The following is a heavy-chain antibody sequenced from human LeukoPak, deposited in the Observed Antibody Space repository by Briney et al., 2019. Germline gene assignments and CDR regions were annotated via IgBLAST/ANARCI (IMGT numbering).Heavy chain of an antibody. J-gene: IGHJ4*02. V-gene: IGHV1-8*01. Sequence: ASVKVSCKASGYTFTSYDINWVRQATGQGLEWMGWMNPNSGNTGHAQKFQGRVTMTRNTSISTAYMELSSLRSEDTAVYYCARVLAGTPHYYFDYWGQGTLVTVSS. CDR2: MNPNSGNT. D-gene: IGHD1-1*01. CDR3: ARVLAGTPHYYFDY. CDR1: GYTFTSYD.